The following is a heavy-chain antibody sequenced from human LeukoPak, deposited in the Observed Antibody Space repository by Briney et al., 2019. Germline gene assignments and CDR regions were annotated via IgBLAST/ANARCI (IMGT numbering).Heavy chain of an antibody. CDR3: ARRPIKYYYYGMDV. CDR2: IKQDGSKK. Sequence: GGSLRLSCVASGFPFSSYWMTWVRQAPGKGLEWVANIKQDGSKKSYVDSVKGRFTISRDNAKNSLYLQMNSLRAEDTAVYYCARRPIKYYYYGMDVWGQGTTVTVSS. J-gene: IGHJ6*02. V-gene: IGHV3-7*01. CDR1: GFPFSSYW.